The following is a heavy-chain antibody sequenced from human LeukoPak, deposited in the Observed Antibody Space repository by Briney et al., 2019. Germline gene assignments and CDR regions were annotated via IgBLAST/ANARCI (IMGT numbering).Heavy chain of an antibody. CDR1: GFTFSSYA. D-gene: IGHD3-10*01. CDR3: ARVRGVLWFGELPY. Sequence: GGSLRLSCAASGFTFSSYAMHWVRQAPGKGLEWVAVISYDGSNKYYADSVKGRFTISRDNSKNTPYLQMNSLRAEDTAVYYCARVRGVLWFGELPYWGQGTTVTVSS. V-gene: IGHV3-30-3*01. CDR2: ISYDGSNK. J-gene: IGHJ6*02.